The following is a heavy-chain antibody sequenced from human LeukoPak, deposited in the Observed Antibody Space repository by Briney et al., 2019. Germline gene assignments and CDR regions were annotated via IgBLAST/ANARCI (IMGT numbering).Heavy chain of an antibody. CDR1: GGSISSYY. Sequence: PSETLSLTCTVSGGSISSYYWSWIRQPPGKGLEWIGYIYYSGSTNYNPSLKSRVTISVDTSKNQFSLKLSSVTAADTAVYYCARDVGYCSGGSCYSGSSGNWFDPRGQGTLVTVSS. V-gene: IGHV4-59*01. D-gene: IGHD2-15*01. J-gene: IGHJ5*02. CDR3: ARDVGYCSGGSCYSGSSGNWFDP. CDR2: IYYSGST.